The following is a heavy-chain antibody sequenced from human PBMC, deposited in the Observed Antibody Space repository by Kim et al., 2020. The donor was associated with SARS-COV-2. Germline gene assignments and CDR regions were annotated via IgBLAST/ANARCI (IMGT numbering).Heavy chain of an antibody. Sequence: GGSLRLSCAASGFTFSSYSMNWVRQAPGKGLEWVSSISSSSSYIYYADSVKGRFTISRDNAKNSLYLQMNSLRAEDTAVYYCARDQYGDYEVGWLDAWGQGTLVTVSS. CDR1: GFTFSSYS. D-gene: IGHD4-17*01. CDR3: ARDQYGDYEVGWLDA. V-gene: IGHV3-21*01. CDR2: ISSSSSYI. J-gene: IGHJ5*02.